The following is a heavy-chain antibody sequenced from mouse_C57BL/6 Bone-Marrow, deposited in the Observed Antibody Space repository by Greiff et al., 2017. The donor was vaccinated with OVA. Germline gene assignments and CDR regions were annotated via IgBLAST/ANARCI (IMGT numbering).Heavy chain of an antibody. CDR1: GFSFNTYA. CDR3: VPGNLYAMDY. J-gene: IGHJ4*01. D-gene: IGHD2-1*01. CDR2: IRSKSNNYAT. Sequence: EVKLVESGGGLVQPKGSLKLSCAASGFSFNTYAMNWVRQAPGKGLEWVARIRSKSNNYATYYADSVKDRFTISRDDSESMLYLQMNNLKTEDTAMYYCVPGNLYAMDYWGQGTSVTVSS. V-gene: IGHV10-1*01.